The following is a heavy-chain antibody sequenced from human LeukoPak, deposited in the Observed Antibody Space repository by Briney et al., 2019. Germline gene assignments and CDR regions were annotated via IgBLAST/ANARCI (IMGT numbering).Heavy chain of an antibody. V-gene: IGHV4-59*01. D-gene: IGHD2-2*01. Sequence: SETLSLTCSVSGGSISSYYWSWIRQPPGKRLVWIGDIHHSGSTHYNPSLRSRVTISMDTSKNQFSLKLSSVTAADTAVYYCARETSWLGGDAFDIWGPGTMVSVSS. CDR2: IHHSGST. CDR3: ARETSWLGGDAFDI. CDR1: GGSISSYY. J-gene: IGHJ3*02.